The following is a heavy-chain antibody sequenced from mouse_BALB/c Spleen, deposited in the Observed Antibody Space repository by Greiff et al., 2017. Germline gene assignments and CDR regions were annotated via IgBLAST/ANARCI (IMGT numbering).Heavy chain of an antibody. Sequence: EVKLMESGGGLVQPGGSRKLSCAASGFTFSSFGMHWVRQAPEKGLEWVAYISSGSSTIYYADTVKGRFTISRDNPKNTLFLQMTSLRSEDTAMYYCARKGVRDYFDDWGQGTTLTVSS. V-gene: IGHV5-17*02. CDR3: ARKGVRDYFDD. CDR1: GFTFSSFG. D-gene: IGHD5-1*01. J-gene: IGHJ2*01. CDR2: ISSGSSTI.